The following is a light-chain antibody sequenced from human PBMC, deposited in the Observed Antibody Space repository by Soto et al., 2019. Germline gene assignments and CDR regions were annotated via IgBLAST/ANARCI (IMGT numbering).Light chain of an antibody. CDR3: QQYHSLWA. J-gene: IGKJ1*01. CDR1: ESISTW. V-gene: IGKV1-5*01. CDR2: DAS. Sequence: DIQMTQSPSTVPASVGDRVTITCRASESISTWLAWYQQKPGQAPKLLIYDASISDSGVPSRFSGSGSGTEFTLTVSNLQPDDSATYYCQQYHSLWAFGQGTKVDIK.